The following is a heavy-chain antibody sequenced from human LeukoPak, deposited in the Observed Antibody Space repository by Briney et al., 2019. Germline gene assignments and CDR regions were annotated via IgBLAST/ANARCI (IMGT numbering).Heavy chain of an antibody. CDR2: ISYVGSNK. V-gene: IGHV3-30*18. Sequence: GGSLRLSCAASGFTFSSYGMHWVRQAPGKGREWVAVISYVGSNKYYADSVKGRFTISRHNSKNTLYPKMNSLRAEDTAVYYCAKGLDRIRGVIKDDAFDIRGQGTMVTVSS. CDR1: GFTFSSYG. J-gene: IGHJ3*02. D-gene: IGHD3-10*01. CDR3: AKGLDRIRGVIKDDAFDI.